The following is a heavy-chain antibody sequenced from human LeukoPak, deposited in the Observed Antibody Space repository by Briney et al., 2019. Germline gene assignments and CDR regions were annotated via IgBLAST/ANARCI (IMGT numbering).Heavy chain of an antibody. CDR1: GFTFDDYG. Sequence: GGSLRLSCAASGFTFDDYGMSWVRQAPGKGLEWVSGINWNGGSTGYADSVKGRFTISRDNAKNSLYLQMDSLRAEDTAIYYCARSGPGYYDSSNYYRFDHWGQGTLVTVSS. J-gene: IGHJ4*02. V-gene: IGHV3-20*04. D-gene: IGHD3-22*01. CDR3: ARSGPGYYDSSNYYRFDH. CDR2: INWNGGST.